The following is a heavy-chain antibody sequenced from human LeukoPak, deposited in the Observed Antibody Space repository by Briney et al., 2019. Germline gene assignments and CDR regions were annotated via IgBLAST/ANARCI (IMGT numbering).Heavy chain of an antibody. CDR3: AKSRGGMVVLGTLHR. D-gene: IGHD1-7*01. CDR2: ISGSGGST. V-gene: IGHV3-23*01. Sequence: GGSLRLSCAASGFPFMSYALTWVRQAPGKGLEWVSVISGSGGSTHYADSVKGRFTISRDNSKNTLYLEMNSLRAEDTALYYCAKSRGGMVVLGTLHRWGQGTMVTVSS. CDR1: GFPFMSYA. J-gene: IGHJ3*01.